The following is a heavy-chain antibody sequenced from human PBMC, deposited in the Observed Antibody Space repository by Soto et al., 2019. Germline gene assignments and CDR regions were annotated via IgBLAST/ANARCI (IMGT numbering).Heavy chain of an antibody. CDR1: GGSVSNYY. CDR2: LYYSGNT. CDR3: ARAVGNREPAFDI. J-gene: IGHJ3*02. V-gene: IGHV4-59*08. Sequence: QVQLQESGPGLVKPSETLSLTCTVSGGSVSNYYWSWIRQPPGKGLEWIRCLYYSGNTKSNPSLNSRVSISRDTSKNQLSLNLSSVTAADTAVYYCARAVGNREPAFDIWGQGTMVTVSS.